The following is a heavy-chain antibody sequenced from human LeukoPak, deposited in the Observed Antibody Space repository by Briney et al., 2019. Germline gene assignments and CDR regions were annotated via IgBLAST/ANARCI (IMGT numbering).Heavy chain of an antibody. Sequence: GGSLRLSCAASGFTFSSYSMNWVRQAPGKGLEWVSSISSSNYIYYADSVKGRFIISRDNAKNPLYLQMNSLRAEDTAVYYCARVPGDYWGQGTLVTVSS. D-gene: IGHD3-10*01. V-gene: IGHV3-21*01. J-gene: IGHJ4*02. CDR1: GFTFSSYS. CDR3: ARVPGDY. CDR2: ISSSNYI.